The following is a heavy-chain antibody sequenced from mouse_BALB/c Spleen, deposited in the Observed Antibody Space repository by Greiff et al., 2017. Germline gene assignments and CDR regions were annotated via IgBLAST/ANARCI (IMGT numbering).Heavy chain of an antibody. Sequence: QVQLQQSGAELVRPGTSVKVSCKASGYAFTNYLIEWVKQRPGQGLEWIGVINPGSGGTNYNEKFKGKATLTADKSSSTAYMQLSSLTSDDSAVYVCARSLGNYGFAYWGQGTLVTVSA. V-gene: IGHV1-54*01. CDR2: INPGSGGT. D-gene: IGHD2-1*01. CDR1: GYAFTNYL. J-gene: IGHJ3*01. CDR3: ARSLGNYGFAY.